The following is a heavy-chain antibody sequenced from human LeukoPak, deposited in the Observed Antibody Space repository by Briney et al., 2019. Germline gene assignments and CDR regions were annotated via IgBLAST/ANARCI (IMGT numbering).Heavy chain of an antibody. J-gene: IGHJ5*02. CDR2: ISAYNGNT. Sequence: ASVKVSCKASGYTSTSYGISWVRQAPGQGLEWMGWISAYNGNTNYAQKLQGRVTMTTDTSTSTAYMELRSLRSDDTAVYYCARDALTYDFWSGYYGPPNWFDPWGQGTLVTVSS. CDR3: ARDALTYDFWSGYYGPPNWFDP. D-gene: IGHD3-3*01. V-gene: IGHV1-18*01. CDR1: GYTSTSYG.